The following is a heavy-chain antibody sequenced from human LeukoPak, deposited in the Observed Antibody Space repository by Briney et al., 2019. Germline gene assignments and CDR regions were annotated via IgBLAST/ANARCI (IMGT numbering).Heavy chain of an antibody. CDR3: ARRSGTYHAFDI. CDR1: GGSISSNGYY. J-gene: IGHJ3*02. D-gene: IGHD1-26*01. CDR2: FYYTGST. Sequence: SETLSLTCTVSGGSISSNGYYWGWIRQPPGKGLEWVGSFYYTGSTFYSPSLKSRVTISVDTSKNQFSLKLSSVTAADTAVYYCARRSGTYHAFDIWGQGTMVTVSS. V-gene: IGHV4-39*01.